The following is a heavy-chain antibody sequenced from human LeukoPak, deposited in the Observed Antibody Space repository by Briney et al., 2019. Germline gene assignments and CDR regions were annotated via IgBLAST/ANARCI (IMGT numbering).Heavy chain of an antibody. CDR3: ASYNRDGYRLSGGYYMDV. V-gene: IGHV4-39*07. CDR2: IFYSGSA. Sequence: KPSETLSLTCTVSGDSISSSRYYWGWIRQSPGKGLEWIGTIFYSGSAYYNPSLKSRVTISVDTFKNQFSLRLTSVTAADTAMYYCASYNRDGYRLSGGYYMDVWGKGTTVTVSS. D-gene: IGHD5-24*01. J-gene: IGHJ6*03. CDR1: GDSISSSRYY.